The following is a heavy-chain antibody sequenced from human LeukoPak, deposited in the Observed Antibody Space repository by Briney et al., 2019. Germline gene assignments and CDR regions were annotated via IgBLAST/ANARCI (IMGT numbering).Heavy chain of an antibody. J-gene: IGHJ4*02. CDR1: GFIFSNYG. Sequence: GGSLRLSCAASGFIFSNYGMSWVRQAPGKGLEWVSVINDSGGSTYYADSVKGRFTISRDNSKNTLYLQINTLRAEDTAIYYCAKDLGYNWNYFDYWGQGTLVTVSS. CDR2: INDSGGST. CDR3: AKDLGYNWNYFDY. V-gene: IGHV3-23*01. D-gene: IGHD1-20*01.